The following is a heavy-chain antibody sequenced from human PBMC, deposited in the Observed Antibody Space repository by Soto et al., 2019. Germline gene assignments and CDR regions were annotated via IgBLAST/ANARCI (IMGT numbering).Heavy chain of an antibody. CDR3: ARCPIDHNWFDP. V-gene: IGHV4-59*01. J-gene: IGHJ5*02. CDR1: GSVITTYY. D-gene: IGHD3-9*01. Sequence: PSETLSLTCTVSGSVITTYYWSWLRQSPGKGLEWIGHIYDTGSTTYNPSLKSRVTISVDTSNKQFSLRLTSVTAADTAVYYCARCPIDHNWFDPWGQGTLVTVSS. CDR2: IYDTGST.